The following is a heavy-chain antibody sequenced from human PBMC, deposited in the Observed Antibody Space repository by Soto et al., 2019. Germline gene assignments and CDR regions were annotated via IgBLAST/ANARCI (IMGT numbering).Heavy chain of an antibody. V-gene: IGHV3-21*01. D-gene: IGHD3-22*01. Sequence: GGSLRLSCAASGFNFITYSLNWVRQAPGKGLEWVASISSSAIYIDYADSVKGRFTISRDNANNSLYLQMNSLRAEDTATYYCVRDGLDYYDTERLYFDKWAQGTLVTVSS. CDR3: VRDGLDYYDTERLYFDK. CDR2: ISSSAIYI. CDR1: GFNFITYS. J-gene: IGHJ4*02.